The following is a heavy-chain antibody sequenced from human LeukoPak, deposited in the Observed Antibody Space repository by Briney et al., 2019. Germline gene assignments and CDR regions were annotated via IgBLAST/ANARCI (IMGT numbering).Heavy chain of an antibody. CDR1: GFTFTNAW. CDR3: VFDSSF. V-gene: IGHV3-15*01. J-gene: IGHJ4*02. CDR2: VKSKTDGGTT. Sequence: GGSLRLSCVGSGFTFTNAWLAWVRQTAEKGLEWVGRVKSKTDGGTTDYAAPVRGRFTISRDDSKNTVYLELNSLRTEDTAVYYCVFDSSFWGQGTLVTVSS. D-gene: IGHD3-22*01.